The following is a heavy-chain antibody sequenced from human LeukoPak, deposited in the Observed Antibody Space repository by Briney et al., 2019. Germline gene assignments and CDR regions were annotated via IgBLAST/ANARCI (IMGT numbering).Heavy chain of an antibody. J-gene: IGHJ4*02. D-gene: IGHD3-22*01. Sequence: ASVKVSCKASGYTFTGYYMHWVRQAPGQGLEWMGRINPNSGGTNYAQKFQGRVTMTRDTSISTAYMELSRLRSDDTAVYYCARDGSYYYDSSGKDYWGQGTLVTVSS. CDR1: GYTFTGYY. CDR2: INPNSGGT. CDR3: ARDGSYYYDSSGKDY. V-gene: IGHV1-2*06.